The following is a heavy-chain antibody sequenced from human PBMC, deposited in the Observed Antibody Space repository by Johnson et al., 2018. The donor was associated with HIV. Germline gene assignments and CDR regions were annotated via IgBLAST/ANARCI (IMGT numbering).Heavy chain of an antibody. CDR3: ARARARVTFDI. CDR2: TRSDGSDE. V-gene: IGHV3-33*08. J-gene: IGHJ3*02. Sequence: QMLLVESGGGVVQPGRSLRLSCAASGFTFSSYAMHWVRQAPGKGLEWVAFTRSDGSDEFYADSVKGRFTISRDNAKNSLYLQMNSLRAEDTALYYCARARARVTFDIWGQGTIVTVSS. CDR1: GFTFSSYA. D-gene: IGHD2-21*01.